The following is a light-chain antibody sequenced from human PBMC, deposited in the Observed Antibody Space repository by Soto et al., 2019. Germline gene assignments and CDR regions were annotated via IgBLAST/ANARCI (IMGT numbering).Light chain of an antibody. Sequence: DIQMTKSPSSLSAFVGDRVTITCRASQTIRNDLGWYQQKPGKGPRRLIYETSIVQSVVPSRFSVSRSGTEFTLTISGLLPEDFATYVCLQHHSYPPTFGQGTKVEI. CDR2: ETS. CDR3: LQHHSYPPT. J-gene: IGKJ1*01. CDR1: QTIRND. V-gene: IGKV1-17*01.